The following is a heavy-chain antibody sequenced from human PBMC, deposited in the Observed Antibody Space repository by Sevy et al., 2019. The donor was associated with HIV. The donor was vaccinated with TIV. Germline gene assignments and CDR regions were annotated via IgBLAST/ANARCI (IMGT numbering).Heavy chain of an antibody. V-gene: IGHV1-18*01. CDR1: GYTFTNYG. J-gene: IGHJ4*02. CDR2: ISAYNGNT. CDR3: ARDQAYSSGWHLDY. Sequence: ASVKVSCKASGYTFTNYGISWVRQAPGQGLEWMGWISAYNGNTKYAQKLQGRVTITTDTSTSTVDMELRSLRSDDTAVYYCARDQAYSSGWHLDYWGQGTLVTVSS. D-gene: IGHD6-19*01.